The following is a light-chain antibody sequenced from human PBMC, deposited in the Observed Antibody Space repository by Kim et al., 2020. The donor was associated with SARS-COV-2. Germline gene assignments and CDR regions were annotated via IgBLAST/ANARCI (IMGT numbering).Light chain of an antibody. Sequence: SSELTQDPAVSVALGQTVRITCQGDSLRSYYATWYQQKPGQAPIFFIYGKNNRPSGIPDRFSGSSSGNTASLTITGTQAGDEADYYCNSRDSNDNVVFFG. V-gene: IGLV3-19*01. CDR1: SLRSYY. CDR2: GKN. CDR3: NSRDSNDNVVF. J-gene: IGLJ1*01.